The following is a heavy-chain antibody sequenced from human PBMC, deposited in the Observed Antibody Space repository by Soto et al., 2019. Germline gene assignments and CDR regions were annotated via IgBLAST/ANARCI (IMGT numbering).Heavy chain of an antibody. Sequence: PSETLSLTCTVSGGSISSSSYYWGWIRQPPGKGLEWIGSIYYSGSTYYNPSLKSRVTISVDTSKNQFSLKLSSVTAADTAVYYCARTRFLEWPYDGGFDYWGQGTQVTVSS. D-gene: IGHD3-3*01. CDR2: IYYSGST. J-gene: IGHJ4*02. CDR3: ARTRFLEWPYDGGFDY. V-gene: IGHV4-39*01. CDR1: GGSISSSSYY.